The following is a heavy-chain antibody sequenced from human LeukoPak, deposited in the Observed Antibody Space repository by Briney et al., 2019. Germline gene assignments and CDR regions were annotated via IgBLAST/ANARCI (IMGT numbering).Heavy chain of an antibody. D-gene: IGHD3-3*01. CDR2: ISGSGGST. CDR3: ASHDFWSGYYTEFDY. Sequence: GGSLRLSWAASGFTFSSYAMSWVRHAPGKGLEWVSAISGSGGSTYYADSVKGRFTISKDNSKNTLYLQMNSLRAEDTAVYYCASHDFWSGYYTEFDYWGQGTLVTVSS. CDR1: GFTFSSYA. J-gene: IGHJ4*02. V-gene: IGHV3-23*01.